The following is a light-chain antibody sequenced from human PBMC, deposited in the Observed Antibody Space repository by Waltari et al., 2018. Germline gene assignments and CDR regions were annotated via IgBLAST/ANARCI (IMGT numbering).Light chain of an antibody. Sequence: QSALTQPRSVSGSPGQSVTISCTGTSSDVGGYNYFPWYQQHPDKAPKLMIFDVNKRPSGVPDRFSGSKSGNTASLTISGLQAEDEADYFCCSYAGRYTYVFGTGTEVTVL. CDR1: SSDVGGYNY. J-gene: IGLJ1*01. CDR2: DVN. CDR3: CSYAGRYTYV. V-gene: IGLV2-11*01.